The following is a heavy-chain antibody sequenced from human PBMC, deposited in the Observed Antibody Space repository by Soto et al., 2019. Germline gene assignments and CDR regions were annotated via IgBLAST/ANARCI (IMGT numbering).Heavy chain of an antibody. V-gene: IGHV1-18*04. CDR1: GYTFTSYG. D-gene: IGHD2-2*02. J-gene: IGHJ6*02. CDR2: ISAYNGNT. Sequence: ASVKVSCKASGYTFTSYGISWVRQAPGLGLEWMGWISAYNGNTNYAQKLQGRVTMTTDTSTSTAYMELRSLRSDDTAVYYCARDRDIVVVPAAISNYYYGMDVWGQGTTVTVSS. CDR3: ARDRDIVVVPAAISNYYYGMDV.